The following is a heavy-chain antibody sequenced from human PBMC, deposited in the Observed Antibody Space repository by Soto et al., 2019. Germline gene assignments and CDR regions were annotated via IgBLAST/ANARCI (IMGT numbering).Heavy chain of an antibody. Sequence: EVQLLESGGGLVQPGGSLRLSCAASGFSFTSYVMSWVRQAPGKGLEWVTGISGSGGSTYYTDSVKGRFTISRDNSKNTLYLQMSSLRAEDTAVYYCAKDQHAFWSGYFDYWGQGTLVTVSS. CDR1: GFSFTSYV. V-gene: IGHV3-23*01. D-gene: IGHD3-3*01. J-gene: IGHJ4*02. CDR2: ISGSGGST. CDR3: AKDQHAFWSGYFDY.